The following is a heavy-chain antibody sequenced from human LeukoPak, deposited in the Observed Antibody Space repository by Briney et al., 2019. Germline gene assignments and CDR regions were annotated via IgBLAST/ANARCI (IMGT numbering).Heavy chain of an antibody. Sequence: SETLSLTCTGSGGSISSSSYYWGWIRQPPGKGLEWIGSIYYSGSTYYNPSLKSRVTISVDTSKNQFSLKLSSVTAADTAVYYCARHLNYYDFWSGYSDRYYMDVWGKGTTVTVSS. V-gene: IGHV4-39*01. J-gene: IGHJ6*03. D-gene: IGHD3-3*01. CDR1: GGSISSSSYY. CDR2: IYYSGST. CDR3: ARHLNYYDFWSGYSDRYYMDV.